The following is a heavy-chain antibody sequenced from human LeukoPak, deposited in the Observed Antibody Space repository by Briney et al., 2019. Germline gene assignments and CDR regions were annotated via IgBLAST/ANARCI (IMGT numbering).Heavy chain of an antibody. CDR1: GFTFSSYW. CDR2: INNDGSST. Sequence: PGGSLRLSCAASGFTFSSYWMHWVRQAPGKGLVWVSRINNDGSSTSYADSVKGRFTISRDNAKNSLYLQMNSLRAEDTAVYYCTRDWGDVVPYYFDYWGQGTLVTVSS. D-gene: IGHD3-16*01. CDR3: TRDWGDVVPYYFDY. V-gene: IGHV3-74*01. J-gene: IGHJ4*02.